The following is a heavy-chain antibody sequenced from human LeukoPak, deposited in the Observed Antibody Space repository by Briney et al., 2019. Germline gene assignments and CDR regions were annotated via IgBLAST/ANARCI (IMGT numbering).Heavy chain of an antibody. D-gene: IGHD6-6*01. CDR2: IYNSGST. CDR1: GGSISSYY. V-gene: IGHV4-59*01. J-gene: IGHJ4*02. Sequence: SETLSLTCTVSGGSISSYYWSWIRQPPGKGLEWIGYIYNSGSTNYNPSLKSRLTISVDTSRNQFSLKLSSVTAADTAVYYCARAAGGAARPTYFDYWGQGTLVTVSS. CDR3: ARAAGGAARPTYFDY.